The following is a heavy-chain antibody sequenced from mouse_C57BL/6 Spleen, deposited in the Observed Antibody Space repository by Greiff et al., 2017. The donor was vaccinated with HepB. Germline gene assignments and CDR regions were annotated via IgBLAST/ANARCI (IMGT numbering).Heavy chain of an antibody. CDR1: GYTFTDHT. CDR3: AKVSGYGSSYRYFDV. Sequence: QVQLKESDAELVKPGASVKISCKVSGYTFTDHTIHWMKQRPEQGLEWIGYIYPRDGSTKYNEKFKGKATLTADKSSSTAYMQLNSLTSEDSAVYFCAKVSGYGSSYRYFDVWGTGTTVTVSS. J-gene: IGHJ1*03. CDR2: IYPRDGST. V-gene: IGHV1-78*01. D-gene: IGHD1-1*01.